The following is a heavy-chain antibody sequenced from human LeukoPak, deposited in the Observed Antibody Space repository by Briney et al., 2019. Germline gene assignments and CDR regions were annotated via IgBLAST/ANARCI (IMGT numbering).Heavy chain of an antibody. D-gene: IGHD1-26*01. CDR2: IGTAGDT. CDR3: VKGVLWHSWSYYFDQ. J-gene: IGHJ4*02. CDR1: GFTFSSYD. Sequence: GGSLRLSCAASGFTFSSYDMHWVRQATGKGLEWVSAIGTAGDTYYPGSVKGQFTISRENAKNSLYLQMNSLRAVDTAVYYCVKGVLWHSWSYYFDQWGQGTLVTVSS. V-gene: IGHV3-13*01.